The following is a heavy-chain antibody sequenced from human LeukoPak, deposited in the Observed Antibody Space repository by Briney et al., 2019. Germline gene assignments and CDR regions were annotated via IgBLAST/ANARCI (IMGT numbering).Heavy chain of an antibody. D-gene: IGHD4-11*01. V-gene: IGHV4-39*07. CDR1: GGSISSSSYY. Sequence: SETLSLTCTVSGGSISSSSYYWGWIRQPPGKGLEWIGSIYYSGSTYYNPSLKSRVTISVDTSKNQFSLKLSSVTAADTAVYYCARRDYSNYVNWGQGTLVTVSA. CDR3: ARRDYSNYVN. CDR2: IYYSGST. J-gene: IGHJ4*02.